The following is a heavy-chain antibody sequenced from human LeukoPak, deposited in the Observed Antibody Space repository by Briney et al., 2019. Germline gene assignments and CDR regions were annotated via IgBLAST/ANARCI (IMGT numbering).Heavy chain of an antibody. V-gene: IGHV1-8*01. CDR1: GYTFTSYD. Sequence: ASVKVSCKASGYTFTSYDINWVRQPTAQGQEWMGRMNLHSSNTSYSHKFQGRVTMTRNTSISTAYMELSSLRSEDTAVYYCARTRAGIAARAGFTFPIKSYYYYYYMDVWGKGTTVTVSS. J-gene: IGHJ6*03. D-gene: IGHD6-6*01. CDR2: MNLHSSNT. CDR3: ARTRAGIAARAGFTFPIKSYYYYYYMDV.